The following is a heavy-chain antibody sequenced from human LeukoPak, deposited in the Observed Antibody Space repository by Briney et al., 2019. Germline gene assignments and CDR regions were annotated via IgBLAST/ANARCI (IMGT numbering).Heavy chain of an antibody. CDR1: GGTFSSYA. V-gene: IGHV1-69*13. D-gene: IGHD3-22*01. CDR2: IIPIFGTA. J-gene: IGHJ5*02. Sequence: GASVKVSCKASGGTFSSYAISWVRQAPGQGLEWMGGIIPIFGTANYAQKFQGRVTITADESTSTAYMELSSLRSEDTAVYYCARDSHYYYDSSGYYTRFDPWGQGTLVTVSS. CDR3: ARDSHYYYDSSGYYTRFDP.